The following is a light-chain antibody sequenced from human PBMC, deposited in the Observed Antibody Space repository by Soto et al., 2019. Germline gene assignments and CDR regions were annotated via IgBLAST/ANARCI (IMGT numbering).Light chain of an antibody. CDR3: QQSYSSPLT. V-gene: IGKV1-39*01. J-gene: IGKJ4*01. Sequence: DIPMTQSPSSLSASVGDRVTITCRASQSISTYLNWYHQKPGKAPKLLIYAASSLQSGVPSRFSGSGSGTDFTLTISSLQPEDFGTYFCQQSYSSPLTVGGGTKVAIK. CDR2: AAS. CDR1: QSISTY.